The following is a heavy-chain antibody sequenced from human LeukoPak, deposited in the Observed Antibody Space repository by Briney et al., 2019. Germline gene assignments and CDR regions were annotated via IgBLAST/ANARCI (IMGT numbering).Heavy chain of an antibody. Sequence: PSETLSLTCAVSGGSISSGGYSWSWIRQPPGKGLEWIGYIYHSGSTYYNPSLKSRVTISVDRSKNQFSLKLSSVTAADTAVYYCARHVSADCDSTACYEHGAFDIWGQGTMVTVSS. V-gene: IGHV4-30-2*01. D-gene: IGHD2-2*01. J-gene: IGHJ3*02. CDR3: ARHVSADCDSTACYEHGAFDI. CDR2: IYHSGST. CDR1: GGSISSGGYS.